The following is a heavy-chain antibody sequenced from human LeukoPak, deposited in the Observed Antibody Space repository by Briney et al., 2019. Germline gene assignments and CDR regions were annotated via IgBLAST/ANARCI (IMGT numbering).Heavy chain of an antibody. CDR3: ARAFRYCSGGSCYWFDP. V-gene: IGHV1-2*02. D-gene: IGHD2-15*01. J-gene: IGHJ5*02. CDR1: GYTFTGYY. CDR2: INPNSGGT. Sequence: GASVKVSCKASGYTFTGYYMHWVRQAPGQGLEWMGWINPNSGGTNYAQKFQGRVTMTRDTSISTAYMELSRLRSDDTAVYYCARAFRYCSGGSCYWFDPWGQGTLVTVSS.